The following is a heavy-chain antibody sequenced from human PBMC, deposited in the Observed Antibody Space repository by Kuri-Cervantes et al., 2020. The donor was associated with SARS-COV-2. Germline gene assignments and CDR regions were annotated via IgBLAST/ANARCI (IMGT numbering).Heavy chain of an antibody. CDR1: GFTFSSYE. V-gene: IGHV3-48*03. D-gene: IGHD6-19*01. Sequence: GGSLRLSCAASGFTFSSYEMNWVRQAPGKGLEWVSYISSSGSTIYYADSVKGRFTISRDNAKNTLYLQMSSLRAEDTAVYYCARGTVAGLDYFDYWGQGTLVTVSS. CDR3: ARGTVAGLDYFDY. CDR2: ISSSGSTI. J-gene: IGHJ4*02.